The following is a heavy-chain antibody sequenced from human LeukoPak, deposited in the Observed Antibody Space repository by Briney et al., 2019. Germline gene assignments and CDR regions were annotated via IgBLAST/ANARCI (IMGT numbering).Heavy chain of an antibody. CDR3: ARVERITMIVVALDY. D-gene: IGHD3-22*01. CDR1: SYIFRIYE. Sequence: GGSLRLSCAASSYIFRIYEINWARQAPGKGLEWVSYISSSGSTIYYADSVKGRFTISRDNAKNSLYLQMNSLRPGDTPVYYFARVERITMIVVALDYWGQGTLVTVSS. J-gene: IGHJ4*02. CDR2: ISSSGSTI. V-gene: IGHV3-48*03.